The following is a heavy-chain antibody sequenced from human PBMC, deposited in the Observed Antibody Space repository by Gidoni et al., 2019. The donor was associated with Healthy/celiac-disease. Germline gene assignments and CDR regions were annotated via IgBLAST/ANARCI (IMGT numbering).Heavy chain of an antibody. D-gene: IGHD6-19*01. Sequence: EMQLVESGGVVVQPGGSLRLSCAASGFTFDDYAMHWVRQAPGKGLEWVSLISWDGGSTYYADSVKGRFTISRDNSKNSLYLQMNSLRAEDTALYYCAKDKDSSGLWGYFDYWGQGTLVTVSS. CDR3: AKDKDSSGLWGYFDY. CDR1: GFTFDDYA. J-gene: IGHJ4*02. V-gene: IGHV3-43D*04. CDR2: ISWDGGST.